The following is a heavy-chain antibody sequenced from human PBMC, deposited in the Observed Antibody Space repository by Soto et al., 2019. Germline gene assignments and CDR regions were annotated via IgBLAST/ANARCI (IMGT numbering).Heavy chain of an antibody. CDR3: ARAYYYDSSGYPKNDAFDI. Sequence: SETLSLTCAVSGGSISSSNWWSWVRQPPGKGLEWIGEIYHSGSTNYNPSLKSRVTISVDKSKNQFSLKLSSVTAADTAVYYCARAYYYDSSGYPKNDAFDIWGQGTMVTVSS. CDR2: IYHSGST. V-gene: IGHV4-4*02. CDR1: GGSISSSNW. J-gene: IGHJ3*02. D-gene: IGHD3-22*01.